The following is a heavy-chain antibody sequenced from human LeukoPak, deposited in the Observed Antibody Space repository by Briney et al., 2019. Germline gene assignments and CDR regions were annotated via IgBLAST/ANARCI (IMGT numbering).Heavy chain of an antibody. J-gene: IGHJ6*03. CDR2: TSYSGNT. CDR1: GGSINNYY. CDR3: ARCPKGVYYYYMDV. V-gene: IGHV4-59*01. Sequence: TSETLSLTCTVSGGSINNYYWSRIRQPPGKGLEWIGYTSYSGNTDYNPSLKSRVIISVDTSKNQFSLKLTSVTAADTAVYYCARCPKGVYYYYMDVWGKGTTVIVSS.